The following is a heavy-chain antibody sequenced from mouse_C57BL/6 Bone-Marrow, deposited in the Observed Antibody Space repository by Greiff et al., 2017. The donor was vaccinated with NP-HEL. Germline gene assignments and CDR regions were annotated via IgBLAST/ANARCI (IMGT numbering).Heavy chain of an antibody. CDR3: TMRFITTVVADY. J-gene: IGHJ2*01. D-gene: IGHD1-1*01. CDR2: IDPENGDT. CDR1: GFNIKDDY. V-gene: IGHV14-4*01. Sequence: VQLQQSGAELVRPGASVKLSCTASGFNIKDDYMHWVKQRPEQGLEWIGWIDPENGDTEYASQFQGKATITADTSSNTAYLQLSSLTSEDTAVYYCTMRFITTVVADYWGQGTTLTVSS.